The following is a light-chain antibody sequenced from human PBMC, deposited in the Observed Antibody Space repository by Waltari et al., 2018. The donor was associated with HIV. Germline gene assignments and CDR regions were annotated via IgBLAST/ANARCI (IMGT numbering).Light chain of an antibody. CDR2: GAS. V-gene: IGKV3-15*01. CDR1: EDIGDK. Sequence: MTQSPATLSVSPGETVSFFCGASEDIGDKLAWYQQKRGRAPRLLVSGASSRATGVPARFSGRGSGTEFTLTITGLQSNDSAIYFCQQYSTWPRTFGRGTLV. J-gene: IGKJ4*01. CDR3: QQYSTWPRT.